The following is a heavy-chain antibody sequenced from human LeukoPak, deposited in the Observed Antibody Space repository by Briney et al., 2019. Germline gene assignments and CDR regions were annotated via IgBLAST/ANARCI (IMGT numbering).Heavy chain of an antibody. CDR2: INPNSGGT. Sequence: ASVTVSCTASGFTFTGYYMHWVRQAPGQGLEWMGWINPNSGGTNYAQKFQGRVTMTRDTSITTAYMELSRLRSDDTAVYYCARGDVVLMVYAAPEYYFDYWGQGTLVTVSS. CDR1: GFTFTGYY. CDR3: ARGDVVLMVYAAPEYYFDY. J-gene: IGHJ4*02. D-gene: IGHD2-8*01. V-gene: IGHV1-2*02.